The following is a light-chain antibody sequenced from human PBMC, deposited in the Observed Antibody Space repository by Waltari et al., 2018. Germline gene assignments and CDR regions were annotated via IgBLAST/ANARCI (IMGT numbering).Light chain of an antibody. J-gene: IGLJ1*01. V-gene: IGLV2-8*01. CDR1: STDIGAYKY. Sequence: QSALTQPPSASGSPGQSVTISCTGTSTDIGAYKYVSWYQHHPGQAPQLIIFEVSHRPSGVPHRFSGSKSGNTASLTVSGLQAADEADYYCSSFAGDNIWVFGTGTRVTVL. CDR3: SSFAGDNIWV. CDR2: EVS.